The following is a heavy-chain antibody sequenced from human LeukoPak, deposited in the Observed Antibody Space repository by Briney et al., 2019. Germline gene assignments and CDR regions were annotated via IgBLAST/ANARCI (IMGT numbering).Heavy chain of an antibody. CDR1: GFTFGVYV. CDR3: ARALRIDY. CDR2: IRSKAYGGTT. D-gene: IGHD3-16*01. V-gene: IGHV3-49*04. Sequence: GGSLRLSCTASGFTFGVYVMSWVRQAPGKGLEWVGFIRSKAYGGTTEFAASVKGRFTISRDDSKSIAYLQMSSLKTEDTAVYYCARALRIDYWGHGTLVTVSS. J-gene: IGHJ4*01.